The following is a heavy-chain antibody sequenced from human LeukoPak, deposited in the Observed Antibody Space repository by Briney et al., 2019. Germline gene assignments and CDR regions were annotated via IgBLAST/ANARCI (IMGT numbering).Heavy chain of an antibody. J-gene: IGHJ4*02. D-gene: IGHD6-6*01. Sequence: GESLKISCKGSGYSFTSCWIGWVRQMPGKGLEWMGIIYPGDSDTRYSPSFQGQVTISADKSISTAYLQWSSLKASDTAMYYCARHDSYTDPYSSSPYWGQGTLVTVSS. CDR3: ARHDSYTDPYSSSPY. CDR1: GYSFTSCW. CDR2: IYPGDSDT. V-gene: IGHV5-51*01.